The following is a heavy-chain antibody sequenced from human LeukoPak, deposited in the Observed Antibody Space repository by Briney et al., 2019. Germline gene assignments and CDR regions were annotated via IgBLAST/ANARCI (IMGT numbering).Heavy chain of an antibody. Sequence: GGSLRLSCAASGFTFSSYWMSWVRQAPGKGLEWVANIKQDGSEKYYVDSVKGRFTISRDNAKNSLYLQMNSLRAEDTAVYYCARNSLAARPNCFDYWGQGTLVTVSS. CDR2: IKQDGSEK. V-gene: IGHV3-7*01. D-gene: IGHD6-6*01. J-gene: IGHJ4*02. CDR3: ARNSLAARPNCFDY. CDR1: GFTFSSYW.